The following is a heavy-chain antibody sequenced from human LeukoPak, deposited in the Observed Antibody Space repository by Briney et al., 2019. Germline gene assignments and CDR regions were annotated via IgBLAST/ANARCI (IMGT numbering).Heavy chain of an antibody. CDR2: ISSSGSTI. J-gene: IGHJ4*02. D-gene: IGHD4-23*01. CDR3: ARDLYDYGGFFDY. CDR1: GFTFSSYE. Sequence: GGSLRLSCAASGFTFSSYEMNWVRQAPGKGLEWVSYISSSGSTIYYAGSVKGRFTISRDNAKNSLYLQMNSLRAEDTAVYYCARDLYDYGGFFDYWGQGTLVTVSS. V-gene: IGHV3-48*03.